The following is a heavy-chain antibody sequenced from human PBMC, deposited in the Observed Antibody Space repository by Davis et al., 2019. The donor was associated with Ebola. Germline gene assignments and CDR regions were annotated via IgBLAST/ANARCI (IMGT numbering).Heavy chain of an antibody. Sequence: ASVQVSCKTSGYKFTSYGISWVRQAPGQGREWVGWISAYDDKTRYAQKMQGRVIMNFDTYTTTAYMEMRDLRPDDTAIYYCARDMNHLGFWDCGHWGQGTLVTVSS. CDR2: ISAYDDKT. V-gene: IGHV1-18*01. J-gene: IGHJ4*02. CDR1: GYKFTSYG. D-gene: IGHD3/OR15-3a*01. CDR3: ARDMNHLGFWDCGH.